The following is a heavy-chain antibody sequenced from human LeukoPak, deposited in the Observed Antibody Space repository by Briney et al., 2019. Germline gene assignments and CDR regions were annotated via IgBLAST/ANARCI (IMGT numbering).Heavy chain of an antibody. D-gene: IGHD3-10*01. CDR2: IYHSGST. V-gene: IGHV4-38-2*02. Sequence: SETLSLTCTVSGYSITSGYYWGGIRQPPGKGLEWIGSIYHSGSTYYNPSLKSRVTISVDTSKNQFSLKLSSVTVADTAVYYCARNRYYYGSGNYGVPNWFDPWGQGTLVTVSS. J-gene: IGHJ5*02. CDR1: GYSITSGYY. CDR3: ARNRYYYGSGNYGVPNWFDP.